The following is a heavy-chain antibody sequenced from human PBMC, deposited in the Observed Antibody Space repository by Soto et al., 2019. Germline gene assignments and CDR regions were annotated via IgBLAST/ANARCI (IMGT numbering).Heavy chain of an antibody. CDR1: GFTFDTFW. CDR3: AGGTGWVFNF. D-gene: IGHD6-19*01. Sequence: EVQLVESGGGLVQPGGSLRLSCAAYGFTFDTFWMTWVRQAPGKGLEWVAIIKQDGSDKRYADSVKGRFTISRDNTKNSLFLQLNRLRAEDTAMYFCAGGTGWVFNFWGQGTQVAVTP. CDR2: IKQDGSDK. J-gene: IGHJ4*02. V-gene: IGHV3-7*03.